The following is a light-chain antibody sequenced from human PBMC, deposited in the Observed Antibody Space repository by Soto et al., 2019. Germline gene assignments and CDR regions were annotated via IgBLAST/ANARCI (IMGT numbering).Light chain of an antibody. CDR3: ETWDNDNVV. V-gene: IGLV4-60*03. CDR1: SGHGGYI. J-gene: IGLJ2*01. CDR2: VEVSGIY. Sequence: QPVLTQSSAASASLGSSVTLTCTLNSGHGGYIIAWHLQQPGQAPRFVMRVEVSGIYHKGSGVPARFSGSSSGADRHLVISSRQSHKDGDYYCETWDNDNVVFVGGTPLNVL.